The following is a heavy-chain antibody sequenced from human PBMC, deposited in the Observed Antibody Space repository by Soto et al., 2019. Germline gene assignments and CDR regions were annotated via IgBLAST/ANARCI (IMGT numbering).Heavy chain of an antibody. D-gene: IGHD2-15*01. CDR1: GFTFSSYV. V-gene: IGHV3-30-3*01. Sequence: QVQLVESGGGVVQPGRSLRLSCAASGFTFSSYVMHWVRQAPGKGLEWVAVISYDGSNKYYADSVKGRFTISRDNSKNTLYRQMNSQRAEYTEEYYYARPIPCSGGRCYHPGGQGTLVTVSS. CDR3: ARPIPCSGGRCYHP. CDR2: ISYDGSNK. J-gene: IGHJ4*02.